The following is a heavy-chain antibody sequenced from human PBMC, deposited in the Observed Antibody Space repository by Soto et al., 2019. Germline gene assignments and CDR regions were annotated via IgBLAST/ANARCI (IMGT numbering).Heavy chain of an antibody. D-gene: IGHD4-17*01. CDR3: ARRLRYYFDY. V-gene: IGHV4-30-4*01. J-gene: IGHJ4*02. Sequence: PSETLSLTCSVSGGSISSGEYSWSWIRQPPGKGLEWIGFIYDSGSTYYIPSLRSRVTISVDTSKNQFSLKLYSVTAADTAVYYCARRLRYYFDYWGQGTVVT. CDR1: GGSISSGEYS. CDR2: IYDSGST.